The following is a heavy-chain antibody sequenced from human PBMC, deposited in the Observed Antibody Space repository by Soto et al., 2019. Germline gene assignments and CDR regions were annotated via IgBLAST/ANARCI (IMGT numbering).Heavy chain of an antibody. Sequence: ASVKVSCKASGYTFTSYGISWVRQAPGQGLEWMGWISAYNGNTSYAQTLQGRVTMTTDTSTSTAYMELRSLRSDDSAVYYCARDLLYCSSTSCYPGPFDIWGQATMVTVSS. CDR2: ISAYNGNT. CDR3: ARDLLYCSSTSCYPGPFDI. J-gene: IGHJ3*02. D-gene: IGHD2-2*01. V-gene: IGHV1-18*01. CDR1: GYTFTSYG.